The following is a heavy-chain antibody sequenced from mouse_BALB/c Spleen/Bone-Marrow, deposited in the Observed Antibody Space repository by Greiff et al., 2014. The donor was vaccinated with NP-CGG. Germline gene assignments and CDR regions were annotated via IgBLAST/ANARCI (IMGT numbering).Heavy chain of an antibody. CDR2: IDPYSGGT. D-gene: IGHD2-14*01. CDR1: GFAFTNYN. Sequence: VPLKGSGPGLVKPGGSVEGACKASGFAFTNYNMNWVEQSHGKSLWWIGYIDPYSGGTNYNQKFRGKATLTVDKSSSTAYMHLNSLTSEDSAVYYCSRGVLAYFDYWGQGTTLTVSS. J-gene: IGHJ2*01. V-gene: IGHV1S135*01. CDR3: SRGVLAYFDY.